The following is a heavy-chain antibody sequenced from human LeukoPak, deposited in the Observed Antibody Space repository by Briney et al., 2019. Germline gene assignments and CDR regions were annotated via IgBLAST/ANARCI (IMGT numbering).Heavy chain of an antibody. CDR1: GGSISSGDYY. D-gene: IGHD5-12*01. Sequence: SETLSLTGTVSGGSISSGDYYWSWIRQPPGKGLEWIGYIYYSGSTYYNPSLKSRVTISVDTSKNQFSLKLSSVTAADTAVYYCARSGYDYYFDYWGQGTLVTVSS. J-gene: IGHJ4*02. CDR2: IYYSGST. CDR3: ARSGYDYYFDY. V-gene: IGHV4-30-4*01.